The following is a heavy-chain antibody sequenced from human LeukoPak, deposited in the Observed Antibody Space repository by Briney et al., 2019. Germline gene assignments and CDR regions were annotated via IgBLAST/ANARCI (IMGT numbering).Heavy chain of an antibody. J-gene: IGHJ4*02. D-gene: IGHD3-10*01. CDR1: GFTFSSYS. CDR3: AREKGRGVISPYYDY. CDR2: ISSSSSTI. V-gene: IGHV3-48*01. Sequence: PGGSLRLSCAASGFTFSSYSMNWVRQAPGKGLEWVSYISSSSSTIYYADSVKGRFTISRDTSKNTLSLQMNSLRVEDTAVYYCAREKGRGVISPYYDYWGQGTLVTVS.